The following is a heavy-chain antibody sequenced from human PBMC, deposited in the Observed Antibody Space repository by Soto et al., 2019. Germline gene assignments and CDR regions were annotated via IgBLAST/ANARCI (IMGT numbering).Heavy chain of an antibody. CDR1: GGSISSGGYY. Sequence: QVQLQESGPGLVKPSQTLSLTCTVSGGSISSGGYYWSWIRQHPGKGLEWIGYIYYSGSTYYNPSLKSRVTISVDKSTTPFSLKLSSVTAADTAVDYCAREDLTLYCSGGSGYSSGSYYGMDVWGQGTTVTVSS. D-gene: IGHD2-15*01. V-gene: IGHV4-31*03. CDR3: AREDLTLYCSGGSGYSSGSYYGMDV. CDR2: IYYSGST. J-gene: IGHJ6*02.